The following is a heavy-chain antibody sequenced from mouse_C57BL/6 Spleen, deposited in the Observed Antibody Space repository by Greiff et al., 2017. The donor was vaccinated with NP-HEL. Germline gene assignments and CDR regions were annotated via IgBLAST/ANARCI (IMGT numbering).Heavy chain of an antibody. V-gene: IGHV1-82*01. CDR3: ARWPTVDDYAMDY. J-gene: IGHJ4*01. Sequence: QVQLQQSGPELVKPGASVKISCKASGYAFSSSWMNWVKQRPGKGLEWIGRIYPGDGATNYNGKFKGKATLTADKSSSTAYMQLSSLTSEDSAVYFCARWPTVDDYAMDYWGQGTSVTVSS. CDR2: IYPGDGAT. D-gene: IGHD1-1*01. CDR1: GYAFSSSW.